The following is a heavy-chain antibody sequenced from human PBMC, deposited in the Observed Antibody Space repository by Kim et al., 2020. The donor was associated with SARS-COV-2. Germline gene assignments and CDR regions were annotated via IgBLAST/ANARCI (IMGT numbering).Heavy chain of an antibody. Sequence: ASVKVSCKASGYTFTSFDINWVRQATGQGPEWMGLMSPNSGNTAYAQKFQGRVTMTRNTSIGTAYMELSSLRSEDTALYYCARGGYSYAYRWFDPWGQGTLVTVSS. CDR1: GYTFTSFD. CDR2: MSPNSGNT. CDR3: ARGGYSYAYRWFDP. V-gene: IGHV1-8*01. D-gene: IGHD5-18*01. J-gene: IGHJ5*02.